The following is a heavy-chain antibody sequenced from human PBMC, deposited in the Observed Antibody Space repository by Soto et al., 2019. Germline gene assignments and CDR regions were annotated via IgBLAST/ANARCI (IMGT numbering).Heavy chain of an antibody. D-gene: IGHD2-21*01. Sequence: PSETLSLTCSVSGDSISGGYFWGWIRQPPGKGLEWIGSIFHSGSTYYNPSLKSRVTMSVDTSRNQFSLKLSSVTAADTAVYYCARDTRVVPSRSVAGNNGHPGGGCGYWGHGTQVTV. CDR1: GDSISGGYF. V-gene: IGHV4-38-2*02. CDR3: ARDTRVVPSRSVAGNNGHPGGGCGY. J-gene: IGHJ4*01. CDR2: IFHSGST.